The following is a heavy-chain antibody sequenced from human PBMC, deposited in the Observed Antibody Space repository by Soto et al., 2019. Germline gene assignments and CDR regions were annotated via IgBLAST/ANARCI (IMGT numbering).Heavy chain of an antibody. D-gene: IGHD3-3*01. CDR2: INHSGST. Sequence: SETLSLTCAVYGGSFSGYYWSWIRQLPGKGLEWIGDINHSGSTNYNPSLKSRVTMSVDTSKSQFSLKVSSVTAADTATYYCARGRGKGYDFWSGYYEKIGGYIDVWAKGTTVTVSS. J-gene: IGHJ6*03. CDR1: GGSFSGYY. CDR3: ARGRGKGYDFWSGYYEKIGGYIDV. V-gene: IGHV4-34*01.